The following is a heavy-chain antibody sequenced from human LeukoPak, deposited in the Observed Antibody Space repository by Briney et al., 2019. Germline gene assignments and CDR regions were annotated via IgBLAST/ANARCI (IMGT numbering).Heavy chain of an antibody. D-gene: IGHD4-23*01. J-gene: IGHJ4*02. CDR1: GGSFSVYY. CDR3: ARGRTTVVRKAFDY. Sequence: SETLSLTCAVYGGSFSVYYWSWIRQPPGKGLEWIGEINHSGSTNYNPSLKSRVTISVDTSKNQFSLKLSSVTAADTAVYYCARGRTTVVRKAFDYWGQGTLVTVSS. CDR2: INHSGST. V-gene: IGHV4-34*01.